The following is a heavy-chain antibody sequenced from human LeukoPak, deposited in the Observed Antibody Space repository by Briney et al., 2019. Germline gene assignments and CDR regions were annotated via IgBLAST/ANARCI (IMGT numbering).Heavy chain of an antibody. J-gene: IGHJ4*02. Sequence: ASVKVSCKASGYTFTSYGISWVRQAPGQGLEWMGWISAYNGNSNYAQKFQGRVTMTTDTSTSTGYMELRSLRSDDTAVYYCARVHSYCSTTSCLDYWGQGTLVTVSS. D-gene: IGHD2-2*01. CDR3: ARVHSYCSTTSCLDY. CDR1: GYTFTSYG. V-gene: IGHV1-18*01. CDR2: ISAYNGNS.